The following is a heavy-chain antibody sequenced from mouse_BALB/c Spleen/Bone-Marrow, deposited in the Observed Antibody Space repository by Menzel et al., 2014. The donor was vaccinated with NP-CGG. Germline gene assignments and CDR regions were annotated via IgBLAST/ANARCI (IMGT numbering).Heavy chain of an antibody. CDR2: INPYNGGS. CDR3: AREGYGSSYGFAY. Sequence: EVQLQQSGPELVKPGASMKISCKASGYSFAGYTMNWVKQSHGRNLEWIGLINPYNGGSSYNQKFKGKATLTVDKSSXTAYMELLSLTSEDSAVYYCAREGYGSSYGFAYWGQGTLVTVSA. V-gene: IGHV1-18*01. J-gene: IGHJ3*01. CDR1: GYSFAGYT. D-gene: IGHD1-1*01.